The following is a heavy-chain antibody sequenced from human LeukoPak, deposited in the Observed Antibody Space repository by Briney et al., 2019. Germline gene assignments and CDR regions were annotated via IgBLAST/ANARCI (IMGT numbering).Heavy chain of an antibody. CDR1: GFTVSSNY. CDR2: IYNGGST. V-gene: IGHV3-66*01. D-gene: IGHD3-10*01. J-gene: IGHJ4*02. CDR3: AKDIGEGGQWAFNY. Sequence: GGSLRLSCAASGFTVSSNYMSWVRQAPGQGLEWVSIIYNGGSTYYADSVKGRFTISRDNFKNTLFLQMNSLRTEDTAVYYCAKDIGEGGQWAFNYWGQGTLVTVSS.